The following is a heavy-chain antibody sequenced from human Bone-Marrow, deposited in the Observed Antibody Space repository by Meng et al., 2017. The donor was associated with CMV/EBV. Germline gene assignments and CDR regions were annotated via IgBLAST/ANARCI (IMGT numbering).Heavy chain of an antibody. D-gene: IGHD6-19*01. CDR3: ARVSEARRRSGWYKYSGTDY. Sequence: ASVKVSCKASGYTFTSYGISWVRQAPGQGLEWMGWISAYNGNTNYAQKLQGRVTMTTDTSTSRAYMELRSLRSDDTAVYYCARVSEARRRSGWYKYSGTDYWGQGTLVTVSS. CDR2: ISAYNGNT. CDR1: GYTFTSYG. J-gene: IGHJ4*02. V-gene: IGHV1-18*01.